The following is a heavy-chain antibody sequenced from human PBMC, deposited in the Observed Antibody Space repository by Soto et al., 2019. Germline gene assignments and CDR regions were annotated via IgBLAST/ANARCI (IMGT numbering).Heavy chain of an antibody. V-gene: IGHV4-30-2*01. Sequence: TLSLPFAVSGGSISSGGYSRSWIRQPPGKGLEWIGYIYHSGSTYYNPSLKSRVTISVDRSKNQFSLKLSSVTAADTAVYYCARRARYYYDSSGYYSSNRFDPWGQGTLVTVYS. CDR2: IYHSGST. CDR3: ARRARYYYDSSGYYSSNRFDP. D-gene: IGHD3-22*01. CDR1: GGSISSGGYS. J-gene: IGHJ5*02.